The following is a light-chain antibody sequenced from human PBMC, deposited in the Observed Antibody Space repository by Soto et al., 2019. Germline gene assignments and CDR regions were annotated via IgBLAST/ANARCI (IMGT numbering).Light chain of an antibody. CDR2: DVS. V-gene: IGLV2-11*01. CDR1: SSDVGGYNY. CDR3: CSYAGNYLVI. Sequence: QSVLTQPRSASGSPGQSVTISCTGTSSDVGGYNYVSWYQQHPGKAPKLMIYDVSKRPSGVPDRFSGSKSGNTASLTISGLQAEDEADYYCCSYAGNYLVIFGGGTKVTVL. J-gene: IGLJ2*01.